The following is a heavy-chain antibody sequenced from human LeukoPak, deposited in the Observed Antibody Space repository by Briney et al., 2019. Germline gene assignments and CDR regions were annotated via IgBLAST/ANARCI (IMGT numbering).Heavy chain of an antibody. J-gene: IGHJ3*02. Sequence: PGGSLRLSCAASGFTFGSCAMSWVRQAPGKGLEWVSLISGSGVSIYYADFVKGRFTISRDNAKNSLYLQMNSLRAEDTALYYCARMYCSSTTCYTDAFDIWGQGTMVTVSS. CDR2: ISGSGVSI. D-gene: IGHD2-2*02. CDR1: GFTFGSCA. V-gene: IGHV3-23*01. CDR3: ARMYCSSTTCYTDAFDI.